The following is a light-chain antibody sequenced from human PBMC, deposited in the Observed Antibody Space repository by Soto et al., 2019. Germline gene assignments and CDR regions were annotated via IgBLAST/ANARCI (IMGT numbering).Light chain of an antibody. V-gene: IGKV1-5*03. J-gene: IGKJ1*01. CDR3: QQYDTYWT. CDR2: KTS. CDR1: QNISRW. Sequence: DIQMTQSPSTLSASVGDRVTITCRASQNISRWLAWYQQKPGKAPNLLIYKTSNLESGVPSRFSGSGSGTEFTLTISSLQPDDFATYYCQQYDTYWTFGQGTKVEIK.